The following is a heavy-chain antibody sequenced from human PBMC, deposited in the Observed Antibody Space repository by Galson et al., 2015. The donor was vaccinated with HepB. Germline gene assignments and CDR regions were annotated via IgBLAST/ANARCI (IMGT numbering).Heavy chain of an antibody. Sequence: LSLTCTVSGGSISSSAYYWGWVRQAPGKGLEWVSVIYSGGITHYADSVRGRFTISRDNSRNTLYLEMNSLRGEDTAVYYCVRDRHSGSQELAVGAYFDYWGQGTLVTVSS. J-gene: IGHJ4*02. CDR1: GGSISSSAYY. CDR3: VRDRHSGSQELAVGAYFDY. V-gene: IGHV3-53*01. D-gene: IGHD1-26*01. CDR2: IYSGGIT.